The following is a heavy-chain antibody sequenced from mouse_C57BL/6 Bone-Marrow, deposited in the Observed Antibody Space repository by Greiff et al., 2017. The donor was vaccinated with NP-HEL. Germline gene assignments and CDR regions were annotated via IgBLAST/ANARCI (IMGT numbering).Heavy chain of an antibody. V-gene: IGHV14-3*01. CDR2: IDPANGNT. D-gene: IGHD2-4*01. CDR3: ARGNYYDYDEDYWYFDV. Sequence: EVQLQQSVAELVRPGASVKLSCTASGFSIKNTYMHWVKQRPEQGLEWIGRIDPANGNTKYAPKFQGKATITADTSSNTAYLQLSSLTSEDTAIYYCARGNYYDYDEDYWYFDVWGTGTTVTVSS. CDR1: GFSIKNTY. J-gene: IGHJ1*03.